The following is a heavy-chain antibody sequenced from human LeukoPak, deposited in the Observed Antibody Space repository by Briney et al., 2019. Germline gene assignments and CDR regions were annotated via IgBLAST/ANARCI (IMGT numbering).Heavy chain of an antibody. CDR1: GGSISSYY. CDR2: IYYSGST. CDR3: ARSQTYYDFWSGYYTAQYYYYGMGV. Sequence: NPSETLSLTCTVSGGSISSYYWSWIRQPPGKGLEWIGYIYYSGSTNYNPSLKSRVTISVDTSKNQFSLKLSSVTAADTAVYYCARSQTYYDFWSGYYTAQYYYYGMGVWGQGTTVTVSS. V-gene: IGHV4-59*08. J-gene: IGHJ6*02. D-gene: IGHD3-3*01.